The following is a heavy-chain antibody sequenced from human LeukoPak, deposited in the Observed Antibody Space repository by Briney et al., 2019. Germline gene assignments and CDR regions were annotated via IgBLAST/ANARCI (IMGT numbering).Heavy chain of an antibody. D-gene: IGHD3-10*01. CDR1: GYSFTSYW. Sequence: GESLQISCKGSGYSFTSYWISWVRQMPGKGLEWMGRIDPSDSYTNYSPSFQGHVTISADKSISTAYLQWSSLKASDTAMYYCARGTMVRGVNLYYYYGMDVWGKGTTVTVSS. J-gene: IGHJ6*04. V-gene: IGHV5-10-1*01. CDR2: IDPSDSYT. CDR3: ARGTMVRGVNLYYYYGMDV.